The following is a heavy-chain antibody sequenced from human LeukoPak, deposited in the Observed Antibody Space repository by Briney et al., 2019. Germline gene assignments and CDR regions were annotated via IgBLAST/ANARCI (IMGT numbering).Heavy chain of an antibody. CDR3: ARVIAAAGLDY. CDR2: ISSSSSYI. V-gene: IGHV3-21*01. J-gene: IGHJ4*02. Sequence: GGSLRLSCAASGFTFSSYSMNWVRQAPGKGLEWVSSISSSSSYIYYADSVKGRFIISRDNAKNSLYLQMNSLRAEDTAVYYCARVIAAAGLDYWGQGTLVTVSS. D-gene: IGHD6-13*01. CDR1: GFTFSSYS.